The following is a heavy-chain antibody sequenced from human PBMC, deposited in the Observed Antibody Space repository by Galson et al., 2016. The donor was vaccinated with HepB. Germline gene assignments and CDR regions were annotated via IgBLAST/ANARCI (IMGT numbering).Heavy chain of an antibody. CDR1: GGSINRGGYY. V-gene: IGHV4-31*03. Sequence: LSLTCTVSGGSINRGGYYWSWIRQHPGKGLEWIGSIYYSGSTYYNPSLKSRVTISVDTSKNQFSLKLNSVTAADTAVYYCARATTVTSGGWFDPWGQGTLVTVSS. CDR2: IYYSGST. D-gene: IGHD4-17*01. J-gene: IGHJ5*02. CDR3: ARATTVTSGGWFDP.